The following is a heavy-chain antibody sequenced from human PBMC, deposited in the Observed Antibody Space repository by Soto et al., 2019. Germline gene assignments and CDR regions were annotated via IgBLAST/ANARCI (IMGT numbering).Heavy chain of an antibody. J-gene: IGHJ4*02. Sequence: GASVKVSCKVSGYFLTALSIHWVLQAPGKGLEWMGGFDREDGETIYAQKFQGRVTMTEDTSTDSAYMELSSLTSEDTAIYYCAHGEGIVKSIVYFDSWGQGTLVTVSS. CDR2: FDREDGET. CDR3: AHGEGIVKSIVYFDS. CDR1: GYFLTALS. V-gene: IGHV1-24*01. D-gene: IGHD1-26*01.